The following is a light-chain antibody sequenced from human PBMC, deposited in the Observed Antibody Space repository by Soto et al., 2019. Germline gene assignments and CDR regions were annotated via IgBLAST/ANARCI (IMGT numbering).Light chain of an antibody. CDR3: QQYNSYSWT. CDR1: QSISSW. V-gene: IGKV1-5*03. J-gene: IGKJ1*01. CDR2: KAS. Sequence: DIPMTQSPSTLSASVGDRVTITCRASQSISSWLAWYQQKPGKAPKLLIYKASSLESGVPSRFSCSGSGTEFTLTISSLQPDDFATYYCQQYNSYSWTFGQGTKVEI.